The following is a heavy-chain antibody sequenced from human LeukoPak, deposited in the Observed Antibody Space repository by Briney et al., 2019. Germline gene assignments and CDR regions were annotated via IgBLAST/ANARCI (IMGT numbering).Heavy chain of an antibody. CDR2: ISGSGGST. D-gene: IGHD2-2*01. CDR1: GFTFSSYA. CDR3: AKMGWEAVVVPAAIPY. J-gene: IGHJ4*02. Sequence: GGSLRLSCAASGFTFSSYAMSWVRQAPGKGLEWVSAISGSGGSTYYADSVKGRFTISRDNSKNTLYLQMNSLRAEDTAVYYCAKMGWEAVVVPAAIPYWGQGTLVTVSS. V-gene: IGHV3-23*01.